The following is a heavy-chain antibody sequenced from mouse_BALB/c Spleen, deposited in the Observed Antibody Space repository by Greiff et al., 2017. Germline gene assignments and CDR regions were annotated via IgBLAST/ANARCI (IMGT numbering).Heavy chain of an antibody. CDR3: ARWRYGVYFDY. D-gene: IGHD2-14*01. CDR2: ILPGSGST. V-gene: IGHV1-9*01. J-gene: IGHJ2*01. Sequence: VQLQQSGAELMKPGASVKISCTATGYTFSSYWIEWVKQRPGHGLEWIGEILPGSGSTNYNEKFTGKATFTADTSSNTAYMQLSSLTSEDSAVYYCARWRYGVYFDYWGQGTTLTVAS. CDR1: GYTFSSYW.